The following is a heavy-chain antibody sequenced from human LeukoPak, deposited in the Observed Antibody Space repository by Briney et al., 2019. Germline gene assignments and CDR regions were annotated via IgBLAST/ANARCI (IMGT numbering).Heavy chain of an antibody. CDR1: GGSISSYY. V-gene: IGHV4-59*12. CDR3: AREYSSSWYQNWFDP. J-gene: IGHJ5*02. D-gene: IGHD6-13*01. Sequence: SETLSLTCTVSGGSISSYYWSWIRQPPGKGLEWIGYIYYSGSTNYNPSLKSRVTMSVDTSKNQFSLKLSSVTAADTAVYYCAREYSSSWYQNWFDPWGRGTLVTVSS. CDR2: IYYSGST.